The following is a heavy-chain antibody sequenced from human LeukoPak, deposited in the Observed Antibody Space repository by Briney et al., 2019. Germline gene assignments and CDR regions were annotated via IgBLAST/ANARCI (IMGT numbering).Heavy chain of an antibody. Sequence: GGSLRLSCAASGFTFSSYAMHWVRHAPGKGLEWVAVISYDGSNKYYADSVKGRFTISRDNSKNTLYLQMNSLRAEDTAVYYCAREIPDYGDARGWFDPWGQGTLVTVSS. CDR3: AREIPDYGDARGWFDP. J-gene: IGHJ5*02. V-gene: IGHV3-30-3*01. D-gene: IGHD4-17*01. CDR2: ISYDGSNK. CDR1: GFTFSSYA.